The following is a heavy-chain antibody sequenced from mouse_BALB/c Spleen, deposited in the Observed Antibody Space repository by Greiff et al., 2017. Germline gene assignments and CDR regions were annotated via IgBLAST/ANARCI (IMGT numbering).Heavy chain of an antibody. CDR1: GDSITSGY. D-gene: IGHD3-1*01. J-gene: IGHJ4*01. V-gene: IGHV3-8*02. CDR2: ISYSGST. Sequence: EVKLMESGPSLVKPSQTLSLTCSVTGDSITSGYWHWIRKFPGNKLEYMGYISYSGSTYYNPSLKSRISITRDTSKNQYYLQLNSVTTEDTATYCCARSSSGDHAMDYWGQGTSVTVSS. CDR3: ARSSSGDHAMDY.